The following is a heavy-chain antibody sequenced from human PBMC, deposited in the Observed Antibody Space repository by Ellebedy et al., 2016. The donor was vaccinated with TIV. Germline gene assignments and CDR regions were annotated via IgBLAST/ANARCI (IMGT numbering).Heavy chain of an antibody. CDR2: INPNSGGT. D-gene: IGHD1-26*01. Sequence: AASVKVSCKASGGTFSSYAINWVRQAPGQGLEWMGWINPNSGGTNYAQKFQGWVTMTRDTSISTAYMELSRLRSDDTAVYYCARDGGSYSDFDYWGQGTLVTVSS. CDR3: ARDGGSYSDFDY. V-gene: IGHV1-2*04. J-gene: IGHJ4*02. CDR1: GGTFSSYA.